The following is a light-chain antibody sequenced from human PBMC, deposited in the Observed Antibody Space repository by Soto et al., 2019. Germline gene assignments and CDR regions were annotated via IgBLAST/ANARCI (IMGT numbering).Light chain of an antibody. J-gene: IGKJ1*01. CDR3: QQTYCVPRT. CDR1: QNIDEY. CDR2: AAS. V-gene: IGKV1-39*01. Sequence: DIQMTQSPSSLSASVGDRVTITCRASQNIDEYLNWYHHRPGKVPKLLIYAASRLQSVVPSRFSGSGSGTEFTLTITSLKHENCASYYSQQTYCVPRTFGQGTEVA.